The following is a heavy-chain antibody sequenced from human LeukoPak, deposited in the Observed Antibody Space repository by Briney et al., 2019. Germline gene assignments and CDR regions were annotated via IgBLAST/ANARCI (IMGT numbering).Heavy chain of an antibody. CDR3: ARGIPRRGPFDY. CDR1: EYSFTSCW. V-gene: IGHV5-51*01. D-gene: IGHD5-24*01. J-gene: IGHJ4*02. CDR2: IYPGDFRT. Sequence: GESLKISCKCSEYSFTSCWIGWGRQMPGKGLEWMGIIYPGDFRTIYSPPFQGRVTISADQSITTTYLPWDTLKASDTAMYYCARGIPRRGPFDYWGQGTLVTVSS.